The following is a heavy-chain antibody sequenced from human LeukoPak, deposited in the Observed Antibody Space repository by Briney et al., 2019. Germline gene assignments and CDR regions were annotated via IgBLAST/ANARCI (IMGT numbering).Heavy chain of an antibody. CDR3: ARINGDYSRFDY. V-gene: IGHV3-48*03. CDR1: GFTFSSYE. D-gene: IGHD4-17*01. CDR2: ISGSGSTI. Sequence: PGGSLRLSCAASGFTFSSYEMNWVRQAPGKGLDWVSYISGSGSTIYYADSVKGRFTISRDNVKNSLYLQMNNLRAEDTAVYYCARINGDYSRFDYWGQGTLVTVSS. J-gene: IGHJ4*02.